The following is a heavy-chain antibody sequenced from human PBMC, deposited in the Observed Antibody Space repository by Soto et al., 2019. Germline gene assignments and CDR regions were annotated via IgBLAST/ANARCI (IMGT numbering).Heavy chain of an antibody. Sequence: SVKGRFTVSRGNAKKSLYLQMNSLRAEDTAVYYCARDAYYYDSSGYYPNWFDPWGQGTLVTVSS. J-gene: IGHJ5*02. CDR3: ARDAYYYDSSGYYPNWFDP. V-gene: IGHV3-21*01. D-gene: IGHD3-22*01.